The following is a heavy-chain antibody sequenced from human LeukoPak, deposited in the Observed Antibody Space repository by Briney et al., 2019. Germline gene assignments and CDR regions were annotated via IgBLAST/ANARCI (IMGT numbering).Heavy chain of an antibody. CDR1: GGPFSGYY. V-gene: IGHV4-34*01. Sequence: SETLSLTCAVYGGPFSGYYWSWIRQPPGKGLEWIGGINHSGSTNYNPSLKSRVTISVDTSKNQFSLKLSSVTAADTAVYYCARRRGYSYGFGYWGQGTLVTVSS. CDR2: INHSGST. CDR3: ARRRGYSYGFGY. D-gene: IGHD5-18*01. J-gene: IGHJ4*02.